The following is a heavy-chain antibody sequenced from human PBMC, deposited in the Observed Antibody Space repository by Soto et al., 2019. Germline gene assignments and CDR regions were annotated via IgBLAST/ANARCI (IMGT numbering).Heavy chain of an antibody. V-gene: IGHV1-2*02. CDR3: ASGPDIVVVPAA. D-gene: IGHD2-2*01. CDR2: INPNSGGT. J-gene: IGHJ4*02. CDR1: GYTCTGYY. Sequence: ASVKVSCKASGYTCTGYYMHWVRQAPGQGLEWMGWINPNSGGTNYAQKFQGRVTLTRDTSISTAYMELSRLRSDDTAVYYCASGPDIVVVPAAWGQGTLVTVSS.